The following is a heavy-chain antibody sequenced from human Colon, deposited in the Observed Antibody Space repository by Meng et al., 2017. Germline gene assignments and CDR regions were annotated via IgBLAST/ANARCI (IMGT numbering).Heavy chain of an antibody. CDR1: GFTFSNYA. Sequence: GESLKISCEASGFTFSNYAFHWVRQAPGKGREWVAVISDNVNWMSYSDSVKGRFTISRDNSKNTLYLQMNSLRPEETAVYYCARESERTGYHSPDYWGQG. CDR2: ISDNVNWM. V-gene: IGHV3-30*04. CDR3: ARESERTGYHSPDY. J-gene: IGHJ4*02. D-gene: IGHD3-9*01.